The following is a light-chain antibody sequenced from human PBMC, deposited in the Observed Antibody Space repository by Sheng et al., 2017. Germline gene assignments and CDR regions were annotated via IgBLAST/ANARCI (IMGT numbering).Light chain of an antibody. J-gene: IGLJ2*01. CDR3: SSYADNNIFGV. CDR2: RNN. Sequence: QSVLTQPPSASGTPGQRVTISCSGSSSNIGNTFVYWYQKLPGTAPKLLISRNNQRRSGVPDRFSGSKSGTSASLAISGLRSEDEADYYCSSYADNNIFGVFGGGTKLTVL. CDR1: SSNIGNTF. V-gene: IGLV1-47*01.